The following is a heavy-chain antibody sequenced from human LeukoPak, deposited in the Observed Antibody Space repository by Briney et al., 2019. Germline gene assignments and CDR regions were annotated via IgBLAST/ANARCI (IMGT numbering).Heavy chain of an antibody. J-gene: IGHJ4*02. CDR2: INSDGSST. CDR3: AREYGSGSYDY. Sequence: GGPLRLSCAASGIRFSGYWMHWIRQAPGKGLVWVSRINSDGSSTNYADSVKGRFTISRDNAKNMLYLQMNSLRAEDTAVYYCAREYGSGSYDYWGQGTLVTVSS. V-gene: IGHV3-74*01. D-gene: IGHD3-10*01. CDR1: GIRFSGYW.